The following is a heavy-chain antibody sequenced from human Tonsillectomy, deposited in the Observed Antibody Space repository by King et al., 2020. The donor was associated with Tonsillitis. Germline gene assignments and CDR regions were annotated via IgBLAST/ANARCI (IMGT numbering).Heavy chain of an antibody. J-gene: IGHJ4*02. Sequence: VQLVESGGGVVQPGRSLRLSCAASGFTFSSYAMHWVRQAPGKGLEWVAVISYDGSNKYYADSVKGRFNISRDNSKNTLYLQMNSLRAEDTAVYYCASLGGVVRGCYWGQGTLVTVSS. CDR1: GFTFSSYA. D-gene: IGHD4-23*01. V-gene: IGHV3-30-3*01. CDR2: ISYDGSNK. CDR3: ASLGGVVRGCY.